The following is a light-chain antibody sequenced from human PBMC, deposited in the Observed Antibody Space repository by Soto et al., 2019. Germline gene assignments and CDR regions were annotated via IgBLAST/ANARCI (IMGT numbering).Light chain of an antibody. CDR1: QSVSSY. V-gene: IGKV3-11*01. CDR2: DAS. Sequence: EIVLTQSPATLSLSPGERATLSCRASQSVSSYLAWYQQKPGQAPRLLIYDASNRATGIPARFSGSGSGTDFALTISSLEPEDFAVYYCQQYNNWPPLTFGGGNKVDIK. J-gene: IGKJ4*01. CDR3: QQYNNWPPLT.